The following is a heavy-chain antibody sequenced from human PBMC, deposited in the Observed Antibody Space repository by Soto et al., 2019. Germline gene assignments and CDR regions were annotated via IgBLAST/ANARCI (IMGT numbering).Heavy chain of an antibody. Sequence: HVQLGQSGAEVTKPGSSGKVSCKAAGGTCSSYAISWVRQAHGQGLEWMGGIIPIFGTANDAQKFQGRVTITADESTSTAYMELSSLRSEETDVYYCVRYDPGGVPYWGQGTLVTVSS. J-gene: IGHJ4*02. CDR1: GGTCSSYA. V-gene: IGHV1-69*01. D-gene: IGHD2-2*01. CDR3: VRYDPGGVPY. CDR2: IIPIFGTA.